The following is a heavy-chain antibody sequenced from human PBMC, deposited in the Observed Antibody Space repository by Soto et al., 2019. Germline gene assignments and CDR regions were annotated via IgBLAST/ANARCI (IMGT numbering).Heavy chain of an antibody. D-gene: IGHD5-12*01. J-gene: IGHJ4*01. CDR3: ARLMGTSFDL. CDR1: GFTFTDLS. Sequence: PLGLSGAASGFTFTDLSMDCVRWAPGEGLEWVGRTNNKVNGYIIAYAASVEGRFIISRDDSKNSLYLQMNSLKAEDTAVYFCARLMGTSFDLWGQGT. V-gene: IGHV3-72*01. CDR2: TNNKVNGYII.